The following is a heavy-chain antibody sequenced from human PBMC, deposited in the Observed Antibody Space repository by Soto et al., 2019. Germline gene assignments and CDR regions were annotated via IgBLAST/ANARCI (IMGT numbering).Heavy chain of an antibody. V-gene: IGHV3-21*01. CDR2: ISSSSSYI. CDR3: ARDQPGYSYGYGLGY. J-gene: IGHJ4*02. D-gene: IGHD5-18*01. Sequence: EVQLVESGGGLVKPGGSLRLSCAASGFTFSSYSMNWVRQAPGKGLEWVSSISSSSSYIYYADSVKGRFTISRDNAKNSLYLQMTGLRAEDTAMYYCARDQPGYSYGYGLGYWGQGTLVTVSS. CDR1: GFTFSSYS.